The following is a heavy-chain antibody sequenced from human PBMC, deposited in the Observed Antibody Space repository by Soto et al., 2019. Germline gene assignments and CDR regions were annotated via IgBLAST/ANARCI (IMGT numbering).Heavy chain of an antibody. CDR1: GYSFTSYW. Sequence: GESLKISCKGSGYSFTSYWIGWVRQMPGKGLEWMGIIYPGDSDTRYSPSFQGQVTISADKSISTAYLQWSSLKASDTAMYYCARHVFQGSGWPHYYYYGMDVWGQGTTVTVSS. J-gene: IGHJ6*02. CDR2: IYPGDSDT. V-gene: IGHV5-51*01. CDR3: ARHVFQGSGWPHYYYYGMDV. D-gene: IGHD6-19*01.